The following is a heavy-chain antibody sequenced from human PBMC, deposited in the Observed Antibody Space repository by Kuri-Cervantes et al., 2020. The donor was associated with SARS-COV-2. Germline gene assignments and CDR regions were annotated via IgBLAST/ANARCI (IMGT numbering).Heavy chain of an antibody. CDR1: GCSISSGYY. D-gene: IGHD2-2*01. CDR3: ARLRYCSSTSCWHFDY. J-gene: IGHJ4*02. CDR2: IYHSGST. Sequence: SETLSLTCAVSGCSISSGYYWGWIRQPPGKGLEWIGSIYHSGSTYYNPSLKSRVTISVDTSKNQFSLKLSSVTAADTAVYYCARLRYCSSTSCWHFDYWGQGTLVTVSS. V-gene: IGHV4-38-2*01.